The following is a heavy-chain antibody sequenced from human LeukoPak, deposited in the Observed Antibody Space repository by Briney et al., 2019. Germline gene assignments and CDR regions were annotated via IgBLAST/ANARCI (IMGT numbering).Heavy chain of an antibody. Sequence: SVKVSCKASGGTFSSYAISWVRQAPGQGLEWMGGIIPIFGTANYAQKFQGRVTITADKSTSTAYMELSSLRAEDTAVYYCARAWADAFDIWGQGTMVTVSS. CDR2: IIPIFGTA. D-gene: IGHD3-16*01. CDR3: ARAWADAFDI. V-gene: IGHV1-69*06. J-gene: IGHJ3*02. CDR1: GGTFSSYA.